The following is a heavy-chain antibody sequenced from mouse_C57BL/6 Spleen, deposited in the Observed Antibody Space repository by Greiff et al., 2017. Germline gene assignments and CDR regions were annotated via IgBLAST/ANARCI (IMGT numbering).Heavy chain of an antibody. V-gene: IGHV5-6*01. CDR2: ISSGGSYT. Sequence: EVQRVESGGDLVKPGGSLKLSCAASGFTFSSYGMSWVRQTPDKRLEWVATISSGGSYTYYPDSVKGRFTISRDNAKNTLYLQMSSLKSEDTAMYYCARLYYDYGGYFDVWGTGTTVTVSS. J-gene: IGHJ1*03. D-gene: IGHD2-4*01. CDR3: ARLYYDYGGYFDV. CDR1: GFTFSSYG.